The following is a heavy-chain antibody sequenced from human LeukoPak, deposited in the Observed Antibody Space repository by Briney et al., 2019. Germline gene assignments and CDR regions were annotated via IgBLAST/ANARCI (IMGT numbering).Heavy chain of an antibody. V-gene: IGHV3-7*03. CDR2: IKKDGSEK. Sequence: SWIRQAPGKGLEWVAIIKKDGSEKYYVDSMKGRFTISRDNAKNSLFLQMNSLRAEDTAIYYCTTDTWYSAGHWGQGTLVTVSS. CDR3: TTDTWYSAGH. D-gene: IGHD2-15*01. J-gene: IGHJ4*02.